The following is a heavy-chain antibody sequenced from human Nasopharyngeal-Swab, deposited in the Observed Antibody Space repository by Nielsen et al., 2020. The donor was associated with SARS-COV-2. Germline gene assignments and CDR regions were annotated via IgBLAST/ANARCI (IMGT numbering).Heavy chain of an antibody. Sequence: GGSLRLSCAASGFTFSSYAMHWVRQAPGKGLEWVAVISYDGSNKYYADSVKGRFTISRDNSKNTLYLQMNSLRAEDTAVYYCARGADIVVVVAANGLDYWGQGTLATVSS. V-gene: IGHV3-30-3*01. J-gene: IGHJ4*02. D-gene: IGHD2-15*01. CDR1: GFTFSSYA. CDR2: ISYDGSNK. CDR3: ARGADIVVVVAANGLDY.